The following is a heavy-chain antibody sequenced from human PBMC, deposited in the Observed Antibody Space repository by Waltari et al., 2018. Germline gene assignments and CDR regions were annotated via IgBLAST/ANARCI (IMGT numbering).Heavy chain of an antibody. CDR3: ARGGGGTDAFDI. CDR2: MNANSGNT. D-gene: IGHD1-26*01. Sequence: QVQLVQSWAEVKKPRASVSVSCKASGYPLSSYDIHCVRQATGHGLEWMGWMNANSGNTGYAQKFQSRVTNTRNTSISTAYMELSSLRSEDTAVYYCARGGGGTDAFDIWGQGTMVTVSS. J-gene: IGHJ3*02. V-gene: IGHV1-8*03. CDR1: GYPLSSYD.